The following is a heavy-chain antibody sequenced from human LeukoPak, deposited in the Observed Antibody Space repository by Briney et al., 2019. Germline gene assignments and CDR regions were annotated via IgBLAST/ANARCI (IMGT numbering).Heavy chain of an antibody. D-gene: IGHD1-7*01. J-gene: IGHJ4*02. CDR2: ISYDGGNK. CDR1: GFTFNTYG. Sequence: GSLRLSCATSGFTFNTYGMHWVRQAPGKGLEWVAVISYDGGNKYYADSVKGRFAISRDISKNTLYLQMNSLRAEDTAIYYCAKDGKTRNWNYFQAKPVYWGQGTLVTVSS. CDR3: AKDGKTRNWNYFQAKPVY. V-gene: IGHV3-30*18.